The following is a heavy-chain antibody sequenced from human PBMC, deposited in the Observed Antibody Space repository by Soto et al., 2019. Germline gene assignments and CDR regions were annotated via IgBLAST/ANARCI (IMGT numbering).Heavy chain of an antibody. J-gene: IGHJ5*02. CDR1: GGSISSGY. D-gene: IGHD3-22*01. Sequence: SETLSLTCSVSGGSISSGYWTWIRQPPGKGLEWIGYIYYGGSINYNPSLKSRVIISVDTAKNQFSLRLSSVSTADTAVYYCTGAYYDVSGYSLDPWGQGTSVTVS. CDR3: TGAYYDVSGYSLDP. CDR2: IYYGGSI. V-gene: IGHV4-59*01.